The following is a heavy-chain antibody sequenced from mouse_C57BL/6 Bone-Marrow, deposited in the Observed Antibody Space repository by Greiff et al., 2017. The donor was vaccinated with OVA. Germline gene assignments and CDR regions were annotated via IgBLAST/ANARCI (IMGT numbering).Heavy chain of an antibody. CDR1: GYTFTDYY. J-gene: IGHJ4*01. Sequence: VQLQQSGAELVKPGASVKISCKASGYTFTDYYINWVKQRPGQGLEWIGKIGPGSGSTYYNEKFKGKATLTADKSSSTAYMQLSSLTSEDSAVYFCARSPPYDYDGNYYAMDYWGQGTSVTVSS. V-gene: IGHV1-77*01. D-gene: IGHD2-4*01. CDR3: ARSPPYDYDGNYYAMDY. CDR2: IGPGSGST.